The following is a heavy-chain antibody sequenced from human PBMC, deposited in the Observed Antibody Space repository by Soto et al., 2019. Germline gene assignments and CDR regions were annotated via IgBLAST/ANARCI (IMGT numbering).Heavy chain of an antibody. V-gene: IGHV3-23*01. CDR2: ISGSGGST. CDR3: AKRAGYDSSGYNGY. J-gene: IGHJ4*02. Sequence: LSLTCTVSGGSISSRSYYWGWIRQAPGKGLEWVSAISGSGGSTYYADSVKGRFTISRDNSKNTLYLQMNSLRAEDTAVYYCAKRAGYDSSGYNGYWGQGTLVTV. D-gene: IGHD3-22*01. CDR1: GGSISSRSYY.